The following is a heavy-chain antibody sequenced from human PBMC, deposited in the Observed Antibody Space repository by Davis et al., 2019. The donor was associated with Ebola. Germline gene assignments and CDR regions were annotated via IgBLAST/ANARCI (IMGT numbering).Heavy chain of an antibody. CDR1: GYTFTSYD. D-gene: IGHD6-19*01. Sequence: ASVKVSCKASGYTFTSYDINWVRQATGQGLEWMGWMNPNSGNTGYAQKFQGRVTMTRNTSISTAYMELSSLRSEDTAVYYCARERGWYENYYYGMDVWGQGTTVTVSS. CDR3: ARERGWYENYYYGMDV. CDR2: MNPNSGNT. V-gene: IGHV1-8*01. J-gene: IGHJ6*02.